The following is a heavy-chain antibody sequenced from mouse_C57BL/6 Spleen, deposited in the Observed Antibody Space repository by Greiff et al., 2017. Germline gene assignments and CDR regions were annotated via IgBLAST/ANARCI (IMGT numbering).Heavy chain of an antibody. Sequence: VQLQQPGTELVKPGASVKMSCKASGYTFTDYNLHWVKQSHGKSLEWIGYINPNNGGTSYNQKFKGKATLTVNKSSSTAYMELRSLTSEDSAVYYCARYYYGSSYYAMDYWGQGTSVTVSS. CDR3: ARYYYGSSYYAMDY. D-gene: IGHD1-1*01. J-gene: IGHJ4*01. CDR2: INPNNGGT. V-gene: IGHV1-22*01. CDR1: GYTFTDYN.